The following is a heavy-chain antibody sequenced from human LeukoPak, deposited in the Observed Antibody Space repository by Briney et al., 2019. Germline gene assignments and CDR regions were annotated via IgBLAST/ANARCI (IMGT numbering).Heavy chain of an antibody. Sequence: PGGSLRLSCAASGFTFSDYYMSWIRQAPGKGLEWVSYISSSSSYTNYADSVKGRFTISRDNSKNTLYLQMNSLRAEDTAVYYCARSYYDFWSGYSTPVYYYGMDVWGQGTTVTVSS. V-gene: IGHV3-11*06. J-gene: IGHJ6*02. D-gene: IGHD3-3*01. CDR2: ISSSSSYT. CDR1: GFTFSDYY. CDR3: ARSYYDFWSGYSTPVYYYGMDV.